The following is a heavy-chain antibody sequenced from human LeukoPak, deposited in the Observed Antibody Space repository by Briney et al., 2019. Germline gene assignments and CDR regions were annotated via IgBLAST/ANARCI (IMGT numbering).Heavy chain of an antibody. Sequence: SETLSLTCTVSGGSISSYYWSWIRQPPGKGLEWTGYIYYSGSTNYNPSLKSRVTISVDTSKNQFSLKLSSVTAADTAVYYCARDWVYCSGGSCYSLAAFDIWGQGTMVTVSS. CDR3: ARDWVYCSGGSCYSLAAFDI. CDR2: IYYSGST. V-gene: IGHV4-59*01. D-gene: IGHD2-15*01. J-gene: IGHJ3*02. CDR1: GGSISSYY.